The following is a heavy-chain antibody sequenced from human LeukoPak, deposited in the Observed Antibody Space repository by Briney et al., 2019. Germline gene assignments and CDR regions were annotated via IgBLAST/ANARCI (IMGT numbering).Heavy chain of an antibody. CDR1: GFTFSSYA. J-gene: IGHJ3*02. CDR2: ISYDGSNK. D-gene: IGHD6-13*01. V-gene: IGHV3-30-3*01. Sequence: GGSLRLSCAASGFTFSSYAMHWVRQAPGKGLEWVAVISYDGSNKYYADSVKGRFTISRDNSKNTLYLQMNSLRAEDTAVYYCARDPEMPLAAAVTSDIWGQGTMVTVSS. CDR3: ARDPEMPLAAAVTSDI.